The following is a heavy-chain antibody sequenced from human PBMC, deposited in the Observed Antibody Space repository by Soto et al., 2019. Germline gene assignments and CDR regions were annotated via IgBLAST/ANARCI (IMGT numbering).Heavy chain of an antibody. D-gene: IGHD3-10*01. J-gene: IGHJ3*02. CDR1: GYTFTSYG. CDR3: ARPYYDGSGLHAHAFDI. Sequence: QVQLVQSGAEVKKPGASVKVSCKASGYTFTSYGISWVRQAPGQGLEWMGWISAYNGNTKYAQKLQGRVTMTTDTSTSTAYMELRSLRSDDTAVYYCARPYYDGSGLHAHAFDIWGQGTMVTVSS. V-gene: IGHV1-18*01. CDR2: ISAYNGNT.